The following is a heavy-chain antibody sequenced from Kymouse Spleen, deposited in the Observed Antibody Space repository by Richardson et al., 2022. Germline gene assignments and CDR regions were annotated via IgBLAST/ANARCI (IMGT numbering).Heavy chain of an antibody. CDR2: IYYSGST. CDR1: GGSISSSSYY. V-gene: IGHV4-39*01. CDR3: ARQDDPGYSSSWYYYYYGMDV. J-gene: IGHJ6*02. D-gene: IGHD6-13*01. Sequence: QLQLQESGPGLVKPSETLSLTCTVSGGSISSSSYYWGWIRQPPGKGLEWIGSIYYSGSTYYNPSLKSRVTISVDTSKNQFSLKLSSVTAADTAVYYCARQDDPGYSSSWYYYYYGMDVWGQGTTVTVSS.